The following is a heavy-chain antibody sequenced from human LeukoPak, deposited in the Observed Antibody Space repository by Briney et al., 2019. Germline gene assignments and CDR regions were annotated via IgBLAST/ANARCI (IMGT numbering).Heavy chain of an antibody. CDR3: ARGVHSFDR. Sequence: GGSLRLSCAASGFTFSNYWMTWVRQAPVKGLEWVANIKQDGRETYYVDSVRGRFTISRDTAKNSLSLQMNSLRVDDTAVYYCARGVHSFDRWGQGTLVTVSS. CDR2: IKQDGRET. D-gene: IGHD3-10*01. J-gene: IGHJ4*02. V-gene: IGHV3-7*03. CDR1: GFTFSNYW.